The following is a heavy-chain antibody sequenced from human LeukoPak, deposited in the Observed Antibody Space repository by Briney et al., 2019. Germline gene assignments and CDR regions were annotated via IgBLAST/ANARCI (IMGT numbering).Heavy chain of an antibody. Sequence: GGSLRLSCAASGFTFSSYSMNWVRQAPGKRLEWVSSISDSSTYIYYADSVKGRFTISRDNAKNSLYLQMNSLRDEDTDVYYCARGIVGATFRVATLNWFDPWGQGTLVTVSS. V-gene: IGHV3-21*01. CDR3: ARGIVGATFRVATLNWFDP. CDR1: GFTFSSYS. J-gene: IGHJ5*02. CDR2: ISDSSTYI. D-gene: IGHD1-26*01.